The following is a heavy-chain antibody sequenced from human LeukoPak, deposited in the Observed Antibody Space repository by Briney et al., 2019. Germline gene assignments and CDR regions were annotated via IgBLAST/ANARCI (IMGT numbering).Heavy chain of an antibody. Sequence: PSETLSLTCAVSGGSISSGGYSWSWLRQPPGKGLEWIGYIYHSGSTYYNPSLESRVTISVDRSKNQFSLKLSSVTAADTAVYYCASYGNWDNGLDYWGQGTLVTVSS. V-gene: IGHV4-30-2*01. CDR2: IYHSGST. CDR3: ASYGNWDNGLDY. D-gene: IGHD4-11*01. CDR1: GGSISSGGYS. J-gene: IGHJ4*02.